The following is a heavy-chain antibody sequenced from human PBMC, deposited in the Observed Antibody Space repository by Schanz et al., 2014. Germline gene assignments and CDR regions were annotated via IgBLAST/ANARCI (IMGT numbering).Heavy chain of an antibody. CDR1: GFTFSDYY. J-gene: IGHJ4*02. V-gene: IGHV3-11*06. D-gene: IGHD3-3*01. CDR2: ISSTSTYL. Sequence: VQVVESGGTLVKPGGSLRLSCVVSGFTFSDYYMSWIRQAPGKGLEWVSSISSTSTYLYYADSVKGRFTISRDNAKNSLYLQMNSLRAEDTAVYYCARDKGGYYPFDYWGQGTLVTVSS. CDR3: ARDKGGYYPFDY.